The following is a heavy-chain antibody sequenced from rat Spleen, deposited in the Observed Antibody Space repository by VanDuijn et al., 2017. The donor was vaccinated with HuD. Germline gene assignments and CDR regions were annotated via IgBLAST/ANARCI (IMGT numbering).Heavy chain of an antibody. Sequence: EVQLVESDGGLVQPGRSLKFSCAASGFTFSDYGMAWVRQAPTKGLEWVASISTGGGNTYYRDSVKGRFTISRDNTKSTLSLQMDSLRSEDTATYYCARRHYGYTDYFDYWGPGTMVTVSS. CDR3: ARRHYGYTDYFDY. CDR1: GFTFSDYG. D-gene: IGHD1-11*01. J-gene: IGHJ1*01. V-gene: IGHV5S13*01. CDR2: ISTGGGNT.